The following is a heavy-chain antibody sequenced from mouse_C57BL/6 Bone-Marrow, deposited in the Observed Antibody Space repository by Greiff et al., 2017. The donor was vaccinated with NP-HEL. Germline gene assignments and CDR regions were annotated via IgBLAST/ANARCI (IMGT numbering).Heavy chain of an antibody. Sequence: VQLKESGGDLVKPGGSLKLSCAASGFTFSSYGMSWVRQTPDKRLEWVATISSGGSYTYYPDSVKGRFTISRDNAKNTLYLQMSSLKSEDTAMYDCERHLLGYAMDYWGKGASVTVSS. CDR2: ISSGGSYT. CDR3: ERHLLGYAMDY. CDR1: GFTFSSYG. V-gene: IGHV5-6*01. J-gene: IGHJ4*01. D-gene: IGHD2-1*01.